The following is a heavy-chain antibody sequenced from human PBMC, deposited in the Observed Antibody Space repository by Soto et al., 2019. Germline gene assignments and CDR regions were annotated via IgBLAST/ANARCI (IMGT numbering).Heavy chain of an antibody. CDR3: ARGSSGYIWDYYYYGMDV. V-gene: IGHV3-21*01. J-gene: IGHJ6*02. CDR1: GFTFLSYA. CDR2: MSSSSSYI. Sequence: GGSLRLACAACGFTFLSYAMIWIRKEPGKGLEWVSSMSSSSSYIYYADSVKGRFTISRDNAKNSLYLQMNSLRGVDTAVYYCARGSSGYIWDYYYYGMDVWGQGTTVTVSS. D-gene: IGHD3-22*01.